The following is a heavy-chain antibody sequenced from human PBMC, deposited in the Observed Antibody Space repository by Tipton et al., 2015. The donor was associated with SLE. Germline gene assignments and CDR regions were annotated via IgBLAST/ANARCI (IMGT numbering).Heavy chain of an antibody. D-gene: IGHD2-21*02. Sequence: SLRLSCAASGFTFSSYGMHWVRQAPGKGLEWVAFIRNDGSNKYYADFVKGRFTISRDNSKNTLYLQMNSLRAEDTAVYYCAKDPSGVTTKYYFDYWGQGTLVTVSS. V-gene: IGHV3-30*02. J-gene: IGHJ4*02. CDR2: IRNDGSNK. CDR3: AKDPSGVTTKYYFDY. CDR1: GFTFSSYG.